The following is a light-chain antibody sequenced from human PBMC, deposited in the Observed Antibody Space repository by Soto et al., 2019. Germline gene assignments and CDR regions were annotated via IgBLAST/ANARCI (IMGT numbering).Light chain of an antibody. Sequence: IGMTQSTATLSVSPGERATLSCRASQRVASNLAWYQQKPGQAPRLLIYGASTRATGIPARFSGSGSGTEFTLAISSLQSEDFTVYYCQQYNNWPRTFGQGTKVDIK. CDR2: GAS. J-gene: IGKJ1*01. CDR1: QRVASN. V-gene: IGKV3-15*01. CDR3: QQYNNWPRT.